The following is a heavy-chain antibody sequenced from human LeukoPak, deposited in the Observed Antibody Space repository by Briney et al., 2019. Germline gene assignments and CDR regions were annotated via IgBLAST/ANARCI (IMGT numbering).Heavy chain of an antibody. Sequence: SETLSLTCTVSGYSISSGYYWGWIRQPPGKGLEWIGSIYHSGSTYYNPSLKSRVTISVDTSKNQFSLKLSSVTAADTAVYYCARVSTGAGDAFDIWGQGTMVTVSS. CDR2: IYHSGST. V-gene: IGHV4-38-2*02. D-gene: IGHD1-14*01. CDR1: GYSISSGYY. CDR3: ARVSTGAGDAFDI. J-gene: IGHJ3*02.